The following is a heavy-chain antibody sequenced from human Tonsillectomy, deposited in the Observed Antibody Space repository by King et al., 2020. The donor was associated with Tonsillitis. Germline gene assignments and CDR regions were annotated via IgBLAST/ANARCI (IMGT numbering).Heavy chain of an antibody. CDR1: GASITSYY. J-gene: IGHJ3*02. D-gene: IGHD6-6*01. V-gene: IGHV4-59*01. Sequence: LQLQESGPGLVKPSETLSLTCSVSGASITSYYWGWIRQSPGKGLEWIGYIYFTGNTKYNPSLKSRVTISLDMSKNQFSLNLLSVTAADTAVYYCAGDPRQQLVSGVFDIGGLGTTVTVSS. CDR2: IYFTGNT. CDR3: AGDPRQQLVSGVFDI.